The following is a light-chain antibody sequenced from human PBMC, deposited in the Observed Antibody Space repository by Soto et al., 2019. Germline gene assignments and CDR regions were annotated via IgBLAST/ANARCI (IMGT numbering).Light chain of an antibody. V-gene: IGKV1-5*01. Sequence: DIQMTQSPSTLSASVGDRVTITCRASQSISNWLAWYQQKPGKAPKLLIYDASSLESGVPSRFSGSGSGTEFTLTISSLQPDDFATYYCQQYNSYSWTFGQGTKGISN. CDR3: QQYNSYSWT. J-gene: IGKJ1*01. CDR2: DAS. CDR1: QSISNW.